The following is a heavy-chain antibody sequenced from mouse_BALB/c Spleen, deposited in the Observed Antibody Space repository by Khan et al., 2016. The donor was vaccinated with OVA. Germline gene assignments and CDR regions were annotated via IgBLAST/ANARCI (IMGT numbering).Heavy chain of an antibody. CDR3: ARQPYYHYNIMDY. V-gene: IGHV2-6-1*01. J-gene: IGHJ4*01. CDR1: GFSLTNYG. CDR2: IRSYGST. Sequence: LQQSGTRLLAPSQSLSITCTISGFSLTNYGVHWIRHPPGKGLEWLVEIRSYGSTTYHSARKSRLTITKGNSNSQVFLQMNSLQTEDTAIYFCARQPYYHYNIMDYWGQGTSVTVSS. D-gene: IGHD2-10*01.